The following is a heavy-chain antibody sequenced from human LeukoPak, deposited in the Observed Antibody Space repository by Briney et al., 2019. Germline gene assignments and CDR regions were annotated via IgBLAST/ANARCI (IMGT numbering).Heavy chain of an antibody. J-gene: IGHJ4*02. D-gene: IGHD1-26*01. Sequence: GGSLRLSCAASGFTFSSYAMSWVRQAPGKGLEWVSSISSSTTYIYYADSVKGRFTISRDNAKNSLYLQMNSLRAEDTAVYYCARDRTWELLPLDYWGQGTLVTVSS. V-gene: IGHV3-21*01. CDR1: GFTFSSYA. CDR2: ISSSTTYI. CDR3: ARDRTWELLPLDY.